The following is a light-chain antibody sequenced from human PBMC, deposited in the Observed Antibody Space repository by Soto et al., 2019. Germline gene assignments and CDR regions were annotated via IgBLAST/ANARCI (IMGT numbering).Light chain of an antibody. V-gene: IGKV1-5*01. Sequence: DIQMTQSPSILSSSVGDTVTISCRSSQTITNWLAWYQQKPGKAPRLLIYDASSLESWVPSRFSGSGSGTEFTLTISSLQSEDFATYYCQQYKSFWTFGQGTKVDIK. J-gene: IGKJ1*01. CDR3: QQYKSFWT. CDR2: DAS. CDR1: QTITNW.